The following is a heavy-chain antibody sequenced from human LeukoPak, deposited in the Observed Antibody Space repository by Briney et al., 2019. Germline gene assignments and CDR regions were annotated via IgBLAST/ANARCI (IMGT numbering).Heavy chain of an antibody. Sequence: GSVKVSCKASGYTFTSYDVNWVRQATGQGLEWMGWMNPNSGNTGYAQKFQGRIIMTSDTSISTAYSELSSLRSEDTAVYYCASELRWQPQWGQGTLVTVSS. CDR1: GYTFTSYD. CDR3: ASELRWQPQ. V-gene: IGHV1-8*01. D-gene: IGHD4-23*01. J-gene: IGHJ4*02. CDR2: MNPNSGNT.